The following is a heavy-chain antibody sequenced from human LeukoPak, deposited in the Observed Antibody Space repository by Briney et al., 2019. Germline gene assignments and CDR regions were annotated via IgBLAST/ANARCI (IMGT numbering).Heavy chain of an antibody. CDR1: GFTFRNYV. CDR2: TSSDLNVK. Sequence: GGSLRLSCAASGFTFRNYVIHWVRQAPGKGLEWVAVTSSDLNVKLYADSVKGRFTISRDDSRSTLYLQMNSLRPEDTAIYYCAREGYYGSGSPPSLYFDYWGQGTLVTVSS. CDR3: AREGYYGSGSPPSLYFDY. D-gene: IGHD3-10*01. J-gene: IGHJ4*02. V-gene: IGHV3-30-3*01.